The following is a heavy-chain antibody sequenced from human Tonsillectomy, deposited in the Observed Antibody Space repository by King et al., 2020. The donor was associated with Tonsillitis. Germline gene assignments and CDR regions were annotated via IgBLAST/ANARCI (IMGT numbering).Heavy chain of an antibody. CDR1: GGSISSSY. D-gene: IGHD5-18*01. CDR2: IYYSGST. J-gene: IGHJ4*02. CDR3: ARLARGYSYGYAPFDY. Sequence: VQLQESGPGLVKPSETLSLTCTVSGGSISSSYWSWIRQPPGKGLEWIWYIYYSGSTNYNPSLKSRVTISVDTSKNQFSLKLSSVTAADTAVYYCARLARGYSYGYAPFDYWGQGTLVTVSS. V-gene: IGHV4-59*01.